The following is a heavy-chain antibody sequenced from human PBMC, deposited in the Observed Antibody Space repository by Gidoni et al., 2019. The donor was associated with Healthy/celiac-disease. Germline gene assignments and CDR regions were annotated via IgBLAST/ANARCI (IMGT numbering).Heavy chain of an antibody. CDR3: TGVVDSPSFDY. J-gene: IGHJ4*02. D-gene: IGHD2-15*01. CDR2: IKSNTDGGTT. CDR1: GFTCSNAW. Sequence: EVQLVESGGGLVKPGGYLRLAGAASGFTCSNAWMSWVRQAPGKGLEWVGRIKSNTDGGTTDYAAPVKGRFTISRDDSKNTLYLQMNSLKTEDTAVYYCTGVVDSPSFDYWGQGTLVTVSS. V-gene: IGHV3-15*01.